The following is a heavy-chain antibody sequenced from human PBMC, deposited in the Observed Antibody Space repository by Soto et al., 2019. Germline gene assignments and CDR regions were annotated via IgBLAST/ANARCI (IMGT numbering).Heavy chain of an antibody. CDR2: IYYSGST. D-gene: IGHD6-6*01. CDR1: GGSISSYY. Sequence: ASETLSLTCTVSGGSISSYYWSWIRQPPGKGLEWIGYIYYSGSTNYNPSLKSRVTISVDTSKNQFSLKLSSVTAADTAVYYCAGSSSSGPYYYYYGMDVWGQGTTVTVSS. J-gene: IGHJ6*02. V-gene: IGHV4-59*01. CDR3: AGSSSSGPYYYYYGMDV.